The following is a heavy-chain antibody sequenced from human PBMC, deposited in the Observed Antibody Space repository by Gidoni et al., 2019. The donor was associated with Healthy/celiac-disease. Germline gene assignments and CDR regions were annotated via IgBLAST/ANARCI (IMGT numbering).Heavy chain of an antibody. CDR3: ARGGIQRSSTH. D-gene: IGHD5-18*01. CDR2: INHSGST. Sequence: QVQLQQWGAGLLKPSETLSLTCAVYGGSFSGYYWSWIRQPPGKGLEWIGEINHSGSTNYNPSLKSRITISVDTSKNQFSLKLSSVTAADTAVYYCARGGIQRSSTHWGQGTLVTVSS. CDR1: GGSFSGYY. J-gene: IGHJ4*02. V-gene: IGHV4-34*01.